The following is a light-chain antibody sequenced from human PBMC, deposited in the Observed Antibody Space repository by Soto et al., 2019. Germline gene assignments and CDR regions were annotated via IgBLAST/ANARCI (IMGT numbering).Light chain of an antibody. J-gene: IGKJ2*01. V-gene: IGKV3-20*01. CDR1: QSVSSSY. CDR3: QQYGSSPPMYT. Sequence: EIVLTQSPGTLSLSPGERATLSCRASQSVSSSYLAWYQQKPGQAPRLLIYGASSRATGIPDRFSGSGSVTDFTLTISRLEPEEFAVYYCQQYGSSPPMYTFGQGTKLEI. CDR2: GAS.